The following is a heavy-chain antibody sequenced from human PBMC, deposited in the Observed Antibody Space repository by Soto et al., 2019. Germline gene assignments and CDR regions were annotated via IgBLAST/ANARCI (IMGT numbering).Heavy chain of an antibody. CDR1: GFTFDDYA. CDR2: ISWNGAAT. J-gene: IGHJ4*02. Sequence: AQLVESGGGLVQPGRSLRLSCVASGFTFDDYAIHWVRQAPRKGLEWVSGISWNGAATGYADSVKGRFTISRDNAKNSLYLQMSSLRTEDTAIYYCANLPLYGSGFDCWGQGTLVTVSS. V-gene: IGHV3-9*01. D-gene: IGHD3-10*01. CDR3: ANLPLYGSGFDC.